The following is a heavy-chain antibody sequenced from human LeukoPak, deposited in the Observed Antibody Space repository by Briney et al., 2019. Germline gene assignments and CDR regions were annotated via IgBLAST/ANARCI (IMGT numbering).Heavy chain of an antibody. CDR3: AAYSSSWYSWFDP. Sequence: SETLSLTCTVSGYSISSGYYWSWIRQPPGKGLEWIGYIYYSGSTNYNPSLKSRVTISVDTSKNQFSLKLSSVTAADTAVYYCAAYSSSWYSWFDPWGQGTLVTVSS. V-gene: IGHV4-38-2*02. CDR2: IYYSGST. D-gene: IGHD6-13*01. CDR1: GYSISSGYY. J-gene: IGHJ5*02.